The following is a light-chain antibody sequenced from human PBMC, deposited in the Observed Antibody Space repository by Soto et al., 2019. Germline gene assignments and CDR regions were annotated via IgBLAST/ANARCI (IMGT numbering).Light chain of an antibody. CDR3: QQHGSSSLT. V-gene: IGKV3-20*01. CDR2: GAS. J-gene: IGKJ4*01. CDR1: QSVSSSD. Sequence: EIVLTQSPGTLSLSPGERATLSCRASQSVSSSDLAWYQQKPGQAPRLLIDGASSRATGIPDRFSGSGSGTDFTLTINRLEPEDFAVYFCQQHGSSSLTFGGGTKVEIK.